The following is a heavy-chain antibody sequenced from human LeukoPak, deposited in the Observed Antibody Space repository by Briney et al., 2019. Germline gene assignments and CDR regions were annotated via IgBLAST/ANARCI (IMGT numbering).Heavy chain of an antibody. D-gene: IGHD3-10*01. J-gene: IGHJ4*02. CDR2: ISSSSSYI. V-gene: IGHV3-21*04. CDR1: GFTFSSYS. CDR3: AKDLVTGSLDY. Sequence: GGSLRLSCAASGFTFSSYSMNWVRQAPGKGLEWVSSISSSSSYIYYADSVKGRFTISRDNSKNTLYLQMNSLRAEDTAVYYCAKDLVTGSLDYWGQGTLVTVSS.